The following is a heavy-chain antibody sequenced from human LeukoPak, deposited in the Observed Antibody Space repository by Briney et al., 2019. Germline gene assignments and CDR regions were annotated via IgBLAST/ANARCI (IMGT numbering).Heavy chain of an antibody. J-gene: IGHJ4*02. V-gene: IGHV4-59*10. CDR2: IYASGST. Sequence: SETLSLTCAVYGGSFSGYYWSWIRQPAGKGLEWIGRIYASGSTNYNPSLKSRVSISVDTSKNQFSLELSSVTAADTAVYYCARLQRGGRGVPYWGQGTLVTVSS. CDR3: ARLQRGGRGVPY. CDR1: GGSFSGYY. D-gene: IGHD3-10*01.